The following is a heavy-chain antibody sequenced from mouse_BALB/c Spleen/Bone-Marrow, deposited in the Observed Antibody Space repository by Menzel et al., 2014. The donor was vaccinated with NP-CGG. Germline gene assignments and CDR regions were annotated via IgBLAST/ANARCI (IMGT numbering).Heavy chain of an antibody. V-gene: IGHV1S81*02. D-gene: IGHD2-12*01. Sequence: VKLVESGAELVKPGASVKLSCKASGYTFTSYWMHWVKQRPGQGLEWIGEINPSNGGTNFNEKFKSKATLTVDKSSSTAYMSLSSLTSEDSAVYYCTRSRRAMDHWGQGTSVTVSS. J-gene: IGHJ4*01. CDR2: INPSNGGT. CDR3: TRSRRAMDH. CDR1: GYTFTSYW.